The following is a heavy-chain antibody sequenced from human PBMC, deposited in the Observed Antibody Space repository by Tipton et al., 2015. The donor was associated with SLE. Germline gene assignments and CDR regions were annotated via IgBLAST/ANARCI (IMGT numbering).Heavy chain of an antibody. Sequence: TLSLTCTVSGGSISSSSYYWGWIRQPPGKGLEWIGSIYYSGSIYYNPSLKSRVTIPVDTSKNQFSLKLSSVTAADTAVYYCARGALEAFDIWGQGTMVTVSS. CDR2: IYYSGSI. V-gene: IGHV4-39*01. D-gene: IGHD3-16*01. CDR1: GGSISSSSYY. J-gene: IGHJ3*02. CDR3: ARGALEAFDI.